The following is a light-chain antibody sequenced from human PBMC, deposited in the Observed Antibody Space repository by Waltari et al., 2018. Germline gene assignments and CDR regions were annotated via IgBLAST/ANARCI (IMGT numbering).Light chain of an antibody. V-gene: IGKV1-5*03. CDR3: QQYSSFST. CDR2: MAS. Sequence: DIQITQSHSTLSAPVGDRVTISCRASQSVGTWLAWYQQKPGKAPKLLIYMASSLDSGVPSRFSGSGSGTDFTLTISSLQPDDFATYSCQQYSSFSTFGQGTKV. J-gene: IGKJ2*01. CDR1: QSVGTW.